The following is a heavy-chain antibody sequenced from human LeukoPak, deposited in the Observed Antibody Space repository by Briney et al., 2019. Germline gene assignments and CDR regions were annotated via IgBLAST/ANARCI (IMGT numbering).Heavy chain of an antibody. V-gene: IGHV1-18*01. CDR2: TSAYNGNT. J-gene: IGHJ4*02. CDR3: ARDPSLRYFDWYYDY. CDR1: GYTFTSYG. Sequence: GASVKVSCKASGYTFTSYGISWVRQAPGQGLEWMGWTSAYNGNTNYAQKLQGRVTMTTDTSTSTAYMELRSLRSDDTAVYYCARDPSLRYFDWYYDYWGQGTLVTVSS. D-gene: IGHD3-9*01.